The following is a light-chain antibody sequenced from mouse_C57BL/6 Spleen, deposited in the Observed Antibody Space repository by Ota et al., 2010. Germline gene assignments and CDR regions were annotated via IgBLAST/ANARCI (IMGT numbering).Light chain of an antibody. V-gene: IGKV6-23*01. CDR1: QDVGTA. Sequence: DIVMTQSHKFMSTSVGDRVSITCKASQDVGTAVAWYQQKPGQSPKLLIYWASTRHTGVPDRFTGSGSGTDFTLTISNVQSEDLADYFCQQEYSFPLTFGAGTKLELK. CDR2: WAS. J-gene: IGKJ5*01. CDR3: QQEYSFPLT.